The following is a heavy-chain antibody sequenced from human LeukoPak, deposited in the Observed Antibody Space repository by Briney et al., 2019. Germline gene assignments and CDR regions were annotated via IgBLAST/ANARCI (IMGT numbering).Heavy chain of an antibody. CDR1: GGSFSGYY. D-gene: IGHD6-19*01. CDR3: ARGTLYRGWSYYLDF. V-gene: IGHV4-34*01. CDR2: INHSGSN. J-gene: IGHJ4*02. Sequence: SQTLSLTCAAYGGSFSGYYWSWIRQPPGKGLEWIGEINHSGSNNYNPSLKSRVTISVDTSKNQFSLRLRSVTAADTAMYYCARGTLYRGWSYYLDFWGQGSQVTVSS.